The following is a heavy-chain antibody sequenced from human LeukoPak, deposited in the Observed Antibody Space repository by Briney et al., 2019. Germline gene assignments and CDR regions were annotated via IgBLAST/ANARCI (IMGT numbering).Heavy chain of an antibody. J-gene: IGHJ4*02. CDR1: GGSISSGIYY. CDR2: IYTSGST. Sequence: PSQTLSLTCTVSGGSISSGIYYWSWIRQPAGKGLEYIGRIYTSGSTNYNPSLKSRVTISVDTSKNEFSLKLSSVTAADTAVYYCARGSIVATRFDYWGQGTLVTVSS. CDR3: ARGSIVATRFDY. D-gene: IGHD5-12*01. V-gene: IGHV4-61*02.